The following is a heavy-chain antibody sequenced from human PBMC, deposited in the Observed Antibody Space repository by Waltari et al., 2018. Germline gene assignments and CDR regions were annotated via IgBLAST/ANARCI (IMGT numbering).Heavy chain of an antibody. V-gene: IGHV3-53*01. Sequence: EVQLVESGGGLIQPGGSLRLSCAVSGFTVSSNYMSWVRQAPGKGLEWVSIIYRGGSTDYADSVKGRCTISRDNSKNRLELQMNSLRAEDTAVYYWAKGSQIMITFNGMDVWGQGTTVTVSS. CDR2: IYRGGST. D-gene: IGHD3-16*01. CDR3: AKGSQIMITFNGMDV. CDR1: GFTVSSNY. J-gene: IGHJ6*02.